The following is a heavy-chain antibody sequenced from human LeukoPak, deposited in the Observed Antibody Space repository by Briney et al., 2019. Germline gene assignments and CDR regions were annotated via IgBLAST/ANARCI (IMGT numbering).Heavy chain of an antibody. V-gene: IGHV4-34*01. J-gene: IGHJ6*03. CDR2: INHSGST. CDR1: GGSFSGYY. Sequence: SETLSLTCAVYGGSFSGYYWSWIRQPPGKGLEWIGEINHSGSTNYNPSLKSRVTVSVDTSKNQFSLKLSSVTAADTALYHCARFPASAEYRHYYYMDVWGKGTTVTVSS. CDR3: ARFPASAEYRHYYYMDV. D-gene: IGHD6-25*01.